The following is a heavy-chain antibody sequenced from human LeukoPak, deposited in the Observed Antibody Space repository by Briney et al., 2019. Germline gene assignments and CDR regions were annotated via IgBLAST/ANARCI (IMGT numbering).Heavy chain of an antibody. D-gene: IGHD3-10*01. Sequence: SETLSLTCTVSGESISGFYWSWIRQPAGKGLEWIGRIYTSGSTDYNPSLKSRVTMSVDTSKNQFSLKLSSVTAADTAVYYCARDSGTTGEVKFDPWGQGTLVTVSS. CDR3: ARDSGTTGEVKFDP. CDR1: GESISGFY. V-gene: IGHV4-4*07. CDR2: IYTSGST. J-gene: IGHJ5*02.